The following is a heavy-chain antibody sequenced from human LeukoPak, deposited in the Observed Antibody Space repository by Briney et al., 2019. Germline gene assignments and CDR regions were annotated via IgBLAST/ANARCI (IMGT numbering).Heavy chain of an antibody. CDR2: INHSGST. Sequence: SETLSLTRAVYGGSFSGYYWSWIRQPPGKGLEWIGEINHSGSTNYNPSLKSRVTISVDTSKNQFSLKLSSVTAADTAVYYCARAEDCSGGSCYPYYFDYWGQGTLVTVSS. V-gene: IGHV4-34*01. CDR3: ARAEDCSGGSCYPYYFDY. J-gene: IGHJ4*02. D-gene: IGHD2-15*01. CDR1: GGSFSGYY.